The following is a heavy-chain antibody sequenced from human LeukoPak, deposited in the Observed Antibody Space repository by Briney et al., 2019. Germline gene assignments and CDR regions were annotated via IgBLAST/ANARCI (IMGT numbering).Heavy chain of an antibody. CDR2: INHSGST. Sequence: NPSETLSLTCTVSGGSISSGGYYWSWIRQPPGKGLEWIGEINHSGSTNYNPSLKSRVTISVDTSKNQFSLKLSSVTAADTAVYYCARGYYDSSGYYRRQPTSYYYYYGMDVWGQGTTVTVSS. CDR3: ARGYYDSSGYYRRQPTSYYYYYGMDV. J-gene: IGHJ6*02. V-gene: IGHV4-39*07. D-gene: IGHD3-22*01. CDR1: GGSISSGGYY.